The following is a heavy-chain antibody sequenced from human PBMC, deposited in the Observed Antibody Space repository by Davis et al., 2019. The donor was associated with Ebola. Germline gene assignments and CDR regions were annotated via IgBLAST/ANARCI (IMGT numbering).Heavy chain of an antibody. CDR3: AEIYWVRYGMDV. D-gene: IGHD2-8*02. V-gene: IGHV3-23*01. CDR2: ISGSATST. J-gene: IGHJ6*02. Sequence: GESLKISCAASGFTFSNFAMSWVRQAPGKVLEWVSTISGSATSTYYADSLKGHFTISRDNSKNTLYLQMNSLRAEDTAVYYCAEIYWVRYGMDVWGQGTTVTVSS. CDR1: GFTFSNFA.